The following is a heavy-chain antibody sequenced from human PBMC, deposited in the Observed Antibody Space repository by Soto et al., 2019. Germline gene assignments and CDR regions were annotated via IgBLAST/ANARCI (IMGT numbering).Heavy chain of an antibody. V-gene: IGHV4-31*03. D-gene: IGHD3-22*01. Sequence: QVQLQESGPGLVKPSQTLSLTCTVSGGSISSGDYYWSWIRQHPGKGLEWIGYIYYSGSTYYNPSLTSRVTTSVDTSKNPFSLKLSSVTAADTAVYYCASIYDSSGYYYGNNWFDPWGQGTLVTVSS. J-gene: IGHJ5*02. CDR3: ASIYDSSGYYYGNNWFDP. CDR1: GGSISSGDYY. CDR2: IYYSGST.